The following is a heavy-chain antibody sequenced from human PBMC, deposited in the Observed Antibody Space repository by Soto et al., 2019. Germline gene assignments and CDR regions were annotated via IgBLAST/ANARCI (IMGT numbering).Heavy chain of an antibody. V-gene: IGHV1-69*12. D-gene: IGHD4-17*01. Sequence: QVQLVQSGAEVKKPGSSVKVSCKASGGTFSSYAISWVRQAPGQGLEWMGGIIPIFGTANYAEKSQGRVTITADESTSTDYFELSSLRSEDTAVYYCARGALGDYVDWYFDLWGRGTLVTVSS. CDR1: GGTFSSYA. CDR3: ARGALGDYVDWYFDL. J-gene: IGHJ2*01. CDR2: IIPIFGTA.